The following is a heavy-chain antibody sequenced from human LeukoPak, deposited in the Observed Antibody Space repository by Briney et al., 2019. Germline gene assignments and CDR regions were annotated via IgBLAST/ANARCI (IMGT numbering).Heavy chain of an antibody. CDR1: GYSFTSYW. CDR3: ARVKWGRYFDWLPGDY. J-gene: IGHJ4*02. Sequence: GESLKVSCKGSGYSFTSYWIGWVRQMPGKGLEWMGIIYPGDSDTRYSPSFQGQVTISADKSISTAYLQWSSLKASDTAMYYCARVKWGRYFDWLPGDYWGQGTLVTVSS. V-gene: IGHV5-51*01. CDR2: IYPGDSDT. D-gene: IGHD3-9*01.